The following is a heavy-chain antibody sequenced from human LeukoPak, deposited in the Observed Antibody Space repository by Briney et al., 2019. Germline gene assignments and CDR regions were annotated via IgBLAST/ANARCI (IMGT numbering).Heavy chain of an antibody. Sequence: PSETLSLTCTVSGGSISSSSYYWGWIRQPPGKGLEWIGEINHSGSTNYNPSLKSRVTISVDTSKNQFSLKLSSVTAADTAVYYCARRWTRTRARFDPWGQGTLVTVSS. V-gene: IGHV4-39*07. CDR3: ARRWTRTRARFDP. J-gene: IGHJ5*02. CDR2: INHSGST. CDR1: GGSISSSSYY. D-gene: IGHD1-1*01.